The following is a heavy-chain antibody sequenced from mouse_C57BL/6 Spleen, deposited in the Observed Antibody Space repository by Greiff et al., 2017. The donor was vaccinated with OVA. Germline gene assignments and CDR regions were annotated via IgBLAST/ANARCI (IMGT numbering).Heavy chain of an antibody. J-gene: IGHJ4*01. D-gene: IGHD1-1*01. CDR2: IYPSDSET. CDR3: ARSYYYGSSGYAMDD. CDR1: GYTFTSYW. V-gene: IGHV1-61*01. Sequence: VQLQQPGAELVRPGSSVKLSCKASGYTFTSYWMDWVKQRPGQGLEWIGNIYPSDSETHYNQKFKDKATLTVDKSSSTAYMQLSSLTSEDSAVYYCARSYYYGSSGYAMDDWGQGTSVTVSS.